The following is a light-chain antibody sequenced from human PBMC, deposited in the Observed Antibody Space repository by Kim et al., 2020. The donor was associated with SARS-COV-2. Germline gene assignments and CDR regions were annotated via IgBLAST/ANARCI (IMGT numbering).Light chain of an antibody. CDR2: LDGGGSY. CDR3: ETWDNNTRV. CDR1: SGHSSHI. J-gene: IGLJ3*02. Sequence: SSVKLTCTRSSGHSSHIIAWHQQQPGKAPRYLMKLDGGGSYTKGSGVPDRFLGSSSGADRYLTISNLQSEDEADYYCETWDNNTRVFGGGTKVTVL. V-gene: IGLV4-60*03.